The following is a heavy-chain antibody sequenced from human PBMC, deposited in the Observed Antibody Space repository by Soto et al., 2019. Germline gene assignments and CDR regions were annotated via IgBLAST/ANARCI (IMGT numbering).Heavy chain of an antibody. J-gene: IGHJ2*01. CDR2: LYYSGLT. CDR3: ARVRPAYFEL. Sequence: QVQLQESGPGLVKPSQTLSLTCTVSGGSISSGDYYWSWIRQPPGKGLEWIGYLYYSGLTYYTPSLKSRVTISVATSKIPFSLTLSSVTAADTAVYYCARVRPAYFELWGRGTLVTVSS. V-gene: IGHV4-30-4*01. D-gene: IGHD2-2*01. CDR1: GGSISSGDYY.